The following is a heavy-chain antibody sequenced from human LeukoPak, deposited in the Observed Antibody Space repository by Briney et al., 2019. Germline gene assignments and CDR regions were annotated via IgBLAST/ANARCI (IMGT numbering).Heavy chain of an antibody. CDR3: ARDPGHNSFDF. D-gene: IGHD1-1*01. J-gene: IGHJ3*01. V-gene: IGHV3-7*03. Sequence: HPGGSLRLSCAASGFTFSNYWMSWVRQAPGKGLEWVADIKQDGSDKYYVDSVKGRFTISRDNAKISLYLQMISLRAEDTAVYFCARDPGHNSFDFWGQGTMVTVSS. CDR1: GFTFSNYW. CDR2: IKQDGSDK.